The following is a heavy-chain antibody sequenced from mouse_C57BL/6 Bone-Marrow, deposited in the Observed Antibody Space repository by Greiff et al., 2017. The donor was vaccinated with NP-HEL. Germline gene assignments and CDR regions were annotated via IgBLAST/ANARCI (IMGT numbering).Heavy chain of an antibody. V-gene: IGHV7-1*01. CDR1: GFTFSDFY. CDR2: SRNKANDYTT. J-gene: IGHJ1*03. CDR3: ARDARRYWYFDV. Sequence: EVKLMESGGGLVQSGRSLRLSCATSGFTFSDFYMEWVRQAPGKGLEWIAASRNKANDYTTEYSASVKGRFIVSRDTSQSILYLQMNALRAEDTAIYYCARDARRYWYFDVWGTGTTVTVSS.